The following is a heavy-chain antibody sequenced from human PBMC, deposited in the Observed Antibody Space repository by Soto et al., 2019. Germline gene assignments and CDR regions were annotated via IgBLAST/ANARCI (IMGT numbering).Heavy chain of an antibody. CDR1: GYSFSDYE. V-gene: IGHV1-18*01. CDR3: ARVPPRRGRLGPRRAATAIFHGMDV. Sequence: HVQLMQSGPEVKKPGASVKVSCKASGYSFSDYEITWVRQAPGQGLEWMGWIGAFSGSTKYAQSFQGRVTLTRETSTRTPYMALQGLRAADTAVHYPARVPPRRGRLGPRRAATAIFHGMDVWGQGTTVTVSS. CDR2: IGAFSGST. D-gene: IGHD3-16*01. J-gene: IGHJ6*02.